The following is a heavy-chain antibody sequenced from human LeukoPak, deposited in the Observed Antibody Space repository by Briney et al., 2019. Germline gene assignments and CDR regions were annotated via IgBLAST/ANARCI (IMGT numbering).Heavy chain of an antibody. CDR3: ARQDQYSSSWYIFDY. D-gene: IGHD6-13*01. Sequence: GESLKISCKGSGYSFTSYWIGWVRQTPGKGLEWMGIIYPGDSDTRYSPSFQGQVTISADKSISTAYLQWSSLKASDTAMYYCARQDQYSSSWYIFDYWGQGTLVTVSS. CDR1: GYSFTSYW. CDR2: IYPGDSDT. V-gene: IGHV5-51*01. J-gene: IGHJ4*02.